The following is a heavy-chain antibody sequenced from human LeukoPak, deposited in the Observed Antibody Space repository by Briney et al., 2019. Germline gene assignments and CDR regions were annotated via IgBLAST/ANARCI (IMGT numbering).Heavy chain of an antibody. CDR2: ISYDGSNK. D-gene: IGHD3-3*01. Sequence: GGSLRLSCAASGFTFSSYAMHWVRQAPGKGLEWVAVISYDGSNKYYADSVKGRFTISRDNSKNTLYLQMNSLRAEDTAVYYCARGLGEFDFWSGSWFDPWGQGTLVTVSS. CDR1: GFTFSSYA. V-gene: IGHV3-30-3*01. CDR3: ARGLGEFDFWSGSWFDP. J-gene: IGHJ5*02.